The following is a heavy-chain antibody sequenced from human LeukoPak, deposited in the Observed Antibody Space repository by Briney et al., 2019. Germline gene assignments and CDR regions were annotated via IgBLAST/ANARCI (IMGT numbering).Heavy chain of an antibody. D-gene: IGHD3-22*01. J-gene: IGHJ4*02. V-gene: IGHV7-4-1*02. CDR2: INTNTGNP. Sequence: ASVKVSCTASGYTFTGYAMNWVRQAPGQGLEWMGWINTNTGNPTYAQGFTGRFVFSLDTSVSTAYLQISSLKAEDTAVYYCARAPPRYYDSSGYYWDFDYWGQGTLVTVSS. CDR3: ARAPPRYYDSSGYYWDFDY. CDR1: GYTFTGYA.